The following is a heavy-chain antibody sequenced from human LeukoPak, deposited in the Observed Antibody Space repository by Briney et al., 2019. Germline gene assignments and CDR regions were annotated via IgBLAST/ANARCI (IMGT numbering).Heavy chain of an antibody. J-gene: IGHJ4*02. CDR1: GGSISSGSYY. V-gene: IGHV4-61*02. CDR2: IYTSGST. Sequence: SETLSLTCTVSGGSISSGSYYWSWIRQPAGKGLEWIGRIYTSGSTNYNPSLKSRVTISVDTSKNQFSLKLSSVTAADTAVYYCARHVSGSGWPVDYWGQGTLVTVSS. CDR3: ARHVSGSGWPVDY. D-gene: IGHD6-19*01.